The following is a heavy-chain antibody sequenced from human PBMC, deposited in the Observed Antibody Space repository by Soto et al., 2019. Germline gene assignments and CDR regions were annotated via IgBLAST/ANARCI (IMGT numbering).Heavy chain of an antibody. J-gene: IGHJ4*02. D-gene: IGHD5-12*01. CDR3: AKDGSDIVATDFDY. Sequence: EVQLVESGGGLVQPGRSLRLSCAASGFTFDDYAMHWVRQAPGKGLEWVSGISWNSGSIGYADSVKGRFTISRDNAKNSLYLQMNSLRAEDTALYYCAKDGSDIVATDFDYWGQGTLVTVSS. CDR2: ISWNSGSI. V-gene: IGHV3-9*01. CDR1: GFTFDDYA.